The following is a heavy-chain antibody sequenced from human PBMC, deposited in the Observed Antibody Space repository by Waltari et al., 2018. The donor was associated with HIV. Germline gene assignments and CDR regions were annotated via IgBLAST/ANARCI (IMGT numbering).Heavy chain of an antibody. D-gene: IGHD2-2*01. J-gene: IGHJ4*02. V-gene: IGHV3-7*01. CDR3: ARARYCSSISCSYFDD. CDR1: GLSCGGDR. Sequence: EVQLVESGGGLVQSGGSLRLSRAVSGLSCGGDRMSWVRQAPGKGLEWVANIKEDGSEKYYVDSVKGRFTISRDNAKNSLYLQMNSLRAEDTAMYYCARARYCSSISCSYFDDWGQGTLVTVSS. CDR2: IKEDGSEK.